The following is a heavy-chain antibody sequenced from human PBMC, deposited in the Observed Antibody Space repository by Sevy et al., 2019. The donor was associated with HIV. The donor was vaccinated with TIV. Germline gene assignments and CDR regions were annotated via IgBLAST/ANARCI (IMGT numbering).Heavy chain of an antibody. D-gene: IGHD3-10*01. CDR1: GYSFSSYW. CDR3: ASSLDYYGSGSYWDY. V-gene: IGHV5-51*01. J-gene: IGHJ4*02. CDR2: IYPGGYDT. Sequence: GESLKISCKGSGYSFSSYWIGWVRQMPGKGLEWMGIIYPGGYDTRYSPSFQGQVTISVDKSISTAYLQWSSLKASDTAMYYCASSLDYYGSGSYWDYWGQGTLVTVSS.